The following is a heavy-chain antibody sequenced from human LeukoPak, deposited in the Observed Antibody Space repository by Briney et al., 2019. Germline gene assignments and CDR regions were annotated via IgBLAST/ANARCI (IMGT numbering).Heavy chain of an antibody. V-gene: IGHV3-48*02. CDR3: ARDNDWAFDY. Sequence: PGGSLRLSCAASGFTFSSYVMSWVRQAPGKGLEWVSYINHNGKTIYYADSVKGRFTISRDNAKNSLYMQINNLRDEDTAVYYCARDNDWAFDYWGQGTLVTVSS. CDR2: INHNGKTI. J-gene: IGHJ4*02. D-gene: IGHD3-9*01. CDR1: GFTFSSYV.